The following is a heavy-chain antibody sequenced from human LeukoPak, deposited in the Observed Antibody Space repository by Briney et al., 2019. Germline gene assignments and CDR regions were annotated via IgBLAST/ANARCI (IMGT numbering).Heavy chain of an antibody. D-gene: IGHD2-15*01. CDR2: ISSSSSYI. CDR3: AKGTPSYYFDY. Sequence: PGGSLRLSCVASGFTFIPYSMNWVRQAPGKGLEWVSSISSSSSYIYYADSVKGRFTISRDNAKNSLYLQMNSLRAEDTAVYHCAKGTPSYYFDYWGQGTLVTVSS. V-gene: IGHV3-21*04. CDR1: GFTFIPYS. J-gene: IGHJ4*02.